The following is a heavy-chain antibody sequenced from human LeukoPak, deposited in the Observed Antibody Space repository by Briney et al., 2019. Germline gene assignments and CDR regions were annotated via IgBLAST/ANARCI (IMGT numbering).Heavy chain of an antibody. J-gene: IGHJ4*02. CDR1: GFTFSSFG. CDR3: AKDSTYSNTWYYFDY. D-gene: IGHD6-13*01. Sequence: GGSLRLSGAASGFTFSSFGISWVSQAPGEGLEWVSTISGSGSSTYYADSVKGRFTISRDNYKNTVYLQMNSLRADDTAVYYCAKDSTYSNTWYYFDYWGRGTLVSVSS. V-gene: IGHV3-23*01. CDR2: ISGSGSST.